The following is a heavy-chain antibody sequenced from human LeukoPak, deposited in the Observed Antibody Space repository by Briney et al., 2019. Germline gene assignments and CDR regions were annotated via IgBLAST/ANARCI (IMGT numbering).Heavy chain of an antibody. V-gene: IGHV3-23*01. CDR1: GFTFSSYA. Sequence: GGSLRLSCATSGFTFSSYALNWVRQAPGQGLEWVSAISSSGGSTYYADSVKGRFTISRDTSNNVVYLQLNSLRAEDTAIYYCARFRWGDYYYYGVDVWGQGTTVTVSS. J-gene: IGHJ6*02. D-gene: IGHD3-16*01. CDR2: ISSSGGST. CDR3: ARFRWGDYYYYGVDV.